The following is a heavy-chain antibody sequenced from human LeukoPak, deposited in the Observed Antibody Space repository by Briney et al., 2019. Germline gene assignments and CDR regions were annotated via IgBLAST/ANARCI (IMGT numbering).Heavy chain of an antibody. Sequence: PGGSLRLSCAASGFTFSSYGMSWVRQAPGKGLEWVSAISGSGGSTYYADSVKGRFTISRDSSKYTLYLQMNSLRAEDTAVYYCAKDGVYYASGSFDYWGQGTLVTVSS. CDR2: ISGSGGST. J-gene: IGHJ4*02. V-gene: IGHV3-23*01. CDR3: AKDGVYYASGSFDY. D-gene: IGHD3-10*01. CDR1: GFTFSSYG.